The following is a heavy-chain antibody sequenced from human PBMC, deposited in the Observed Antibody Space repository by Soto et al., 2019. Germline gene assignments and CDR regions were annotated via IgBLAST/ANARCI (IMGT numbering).Heavy chain of an antibody. D-gene: IGHD4-17*01. V-gene: IGHV3-30*03. CDR1: GFTFSSYG. CDR3: ASDYGDYGMYV. Sequence: PGGSLRLSCAASGFTFSSYGMHWVRQAPGKGLEWVAVISYDGSNKYYADSVKGRFTISRDNSKNTLYLQMNSLRAEDTAVYYCASDYGDYGMYVWGQGTTVTVSS. J-gene: IGHJ6*02. CDR2: ISYDGSNK.